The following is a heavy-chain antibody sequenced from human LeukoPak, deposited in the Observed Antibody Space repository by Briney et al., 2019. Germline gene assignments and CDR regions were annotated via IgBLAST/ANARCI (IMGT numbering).Heavy chain of an antibody. CDR1: GGSFSGYY. CDR2: VYHSGST. V-gene: IGHV4-38-2*02. J-gene: IGHJ4*02. CDR3: AREAVFYYDSSGYFGY. D-gene: IGHD3-22*01. Sequence: SETLSLTCAVYGGSFSGYYWGWIRQPPGKGLEWIGSVYHSGSTYYNPSLKSRVTISVDTSNNQFSLKLSSVTAADTAVYYCAREAVFYYDSSGYFGYWGQGTLVTVSS.